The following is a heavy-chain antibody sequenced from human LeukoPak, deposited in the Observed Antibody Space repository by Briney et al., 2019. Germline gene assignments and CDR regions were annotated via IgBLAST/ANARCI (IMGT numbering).Heavy chain of an antibody. Sequence: GGSLRFSCAASGFTFSSYSMNWVRQAPGKGLEWVSYISSSSSTIYYADSVKGRFTISRDNAKNSLYLQMNSLRAEDTAVYYCARDWADSGSYLLGYYYGMDVWGQGTTVTVSS. CDR2: ISSSSSTI. CDR3: ARDWADSGSYLLGYYYGMDV. D-gene: IGHD1-26*01. J-gene: IGHJ6*02. V-gene: IGHV3-48*01. CDR1: GFTFSSYS.